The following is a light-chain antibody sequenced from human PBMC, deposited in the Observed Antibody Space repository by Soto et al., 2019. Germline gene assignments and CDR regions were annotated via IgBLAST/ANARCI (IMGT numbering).Light chain of an antibody. Sequence: ASHLRQSSPSLNASVGDRVTITWRASEDISNDLGWYQKKPGKAPKLLIYAASSLQSGVPSRFSGSGSGTDFTLTISILQAEDVATYCCQKCTVALFTFGGGTKVDIK. J-gene: IGKJ4*01. CDR1: EDISND. V-gene: IGKV1-6*01. CDR3: QKCTVALFT. CDR2: AAS.